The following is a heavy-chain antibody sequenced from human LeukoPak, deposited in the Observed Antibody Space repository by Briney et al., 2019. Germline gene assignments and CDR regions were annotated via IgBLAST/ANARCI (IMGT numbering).Heavy chain of an antibody. V-gene: IGHV4-34*01. CDR1: GGSFSGYY. J-gene: IGHJ6*04. D-gene: IGHD5-18*01. Sequence: PSETLSLTCAVYGGSFSGYYWSWIRQPPGKGLEWIGEINHSGSTNYNPSLKSRVTISVDTSKNQLSLKLSSVTAADTAVYYCARMRAAMAYYYYGMDVWGKGTTVTVSS. CDR2: INHSGST. CDR3: ARMRAAMAYYYYGMDV.